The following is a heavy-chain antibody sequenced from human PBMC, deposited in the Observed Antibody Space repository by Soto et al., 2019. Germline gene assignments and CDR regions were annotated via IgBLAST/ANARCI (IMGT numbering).Heavy chain of an antibody. J-gene: IGHJ5*02. CDR1: GFTFSRYS. CDR3: ATDNGMAGSFDP. V-gene: IGHV3-48*02. CDR2: ISFSSTTR. Sequence: GGSLRLSCAASGFTFSRYSMNWVRQAPGKGLEWVSYISFSSTTRYYSDSVKGRFTISRDNAKNSLYLQMHGLRDDDTAVYHCATDNGMAGSFDPWGQGTLVTVSS. D-gene: IGHD2-8*01.